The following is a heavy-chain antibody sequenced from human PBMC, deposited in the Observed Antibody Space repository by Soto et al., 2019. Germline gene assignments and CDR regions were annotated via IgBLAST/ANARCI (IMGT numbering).Heavy chain of an antibody. Sequence: QVQLEQSGAEVKRPGSSVKVSCKASGGNFRPYGINWVRQAPGQGLEWMGGTVPSYGKANYAQKFQGRVTITADTSTRTVYMELSSLRKEDTAVDYCARLVGVGALYYGMDVWGQGTAVTVSS. V-gene: IGHV1-69*06. D-gene: IGHD1-26*01. J-gene: IGHJ6*02. CDR1: GGNFRPYG. CDR2: TVPSYGKA. CDR3: ARLVGVGALYYGMDV.